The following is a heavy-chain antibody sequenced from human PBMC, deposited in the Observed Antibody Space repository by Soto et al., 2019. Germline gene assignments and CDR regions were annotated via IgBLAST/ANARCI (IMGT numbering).Heavy chain of an antibody. CDR3: AASGYGRGYFDY. CDR2: ISNSGRTI. J-gene: IGHJ4*02. Sequence: GGSLRLSCAASGFSFSDYYMNWIRQAPGKGLEWVSYISNSGRTIYYADSVKGRFTISRDNTKNSLYLQMNSLRAEDTAVYYCAASGYGRGYFDYWGQGALVTVSS. V-gene: IGHV3-11*01. CDR1: GFSFSDYY. D-gene: IGHD5-12*01.